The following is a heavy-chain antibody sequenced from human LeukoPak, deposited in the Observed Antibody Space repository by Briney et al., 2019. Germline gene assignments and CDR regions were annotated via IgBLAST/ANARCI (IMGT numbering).Heavy chain of an antibody. D-gene: IGHD5-24*01. J-gene: IGHJ4*02. CDR3: ARSKMATIFFDY. CDR1: GGSFSGYY. Sequence: SETLSLTCAVYGGSFSGYYWSWIRQPPGKGLEWIGEINHSGSTNYNPSLKSRVTISVDTSKNQFSLKLSSVTAADTAVYYCARSKMATIFFDYGGQGTLVTVSS. CDR2: INHSGST. V-gene: IGHV4-34*01.